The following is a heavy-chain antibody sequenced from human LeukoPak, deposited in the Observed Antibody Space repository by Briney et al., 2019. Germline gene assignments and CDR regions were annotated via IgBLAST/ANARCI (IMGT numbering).Heavy chain of an antibody. V-gene: IGHV4-59*08. CDR1: GGSISSYY. CDR3: ASLSYCSSTSCYVGYFDY. CDR2: IYYSGST. J-gene: IGHJ4*02. Sequence: PSETLSLTCTVSGGSISSYYWSWIRQPPGKGLEWIGYIYYSGSTNYNPSLKSRVTISVDTSKNQFSLKLSSVTTADTAVYYCASLSYCSSTSCYVGYFDYWGQGTLVTVSS. D-gene: IGHD2-2*01.